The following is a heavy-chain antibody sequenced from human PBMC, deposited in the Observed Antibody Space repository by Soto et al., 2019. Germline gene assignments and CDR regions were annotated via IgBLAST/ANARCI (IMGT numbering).Heavy chain of an antibody. CDR3: ARDWITMRGFGY. CDR2: ISSGSGTI. D-gene: IGHD3-22*01. V-gene: IGHV3-48*02. Sequence: EVQLVESGGGLVQPGGSLGLSCAASGFTFSSYSMNWVRQAPGKGLEWVSYISSGSGTIYYADSVKGRFTISRDNAKNSLFLQMNSLRDEDTAVYYCARDWITMRGFGYWGQGTLVTVSS. CDR1: GFTFSSYS. J-gene: IGHJ4*02.